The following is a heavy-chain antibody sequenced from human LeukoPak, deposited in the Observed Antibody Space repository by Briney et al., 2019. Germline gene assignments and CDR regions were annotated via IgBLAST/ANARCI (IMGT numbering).Heavy chain of an antibody. V-gene: IGHV3-48*03. D-gene: IGHD5-12*01. Sequence: GGSLRLSCTASGFTFSSYEMNWVRQAPGKGLEWVSYIWSSGSPTHYADSVKGRSTISRDNAKNSLYLQMSSLRADDTAVYYCARELTDVAGDGLDVWGQGTMVTVSS. CDR3: ARELTDVAGDGLDV. CDR2: IWSSGSPT. CDR1: GFTFSSYE. J-gene: IGHJ3*01.